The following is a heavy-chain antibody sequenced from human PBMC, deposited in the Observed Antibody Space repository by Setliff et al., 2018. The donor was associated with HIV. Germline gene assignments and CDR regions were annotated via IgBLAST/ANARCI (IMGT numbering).Heavy chain of an antibody. Sequence: SETLSLTCAVYGGSFSGFYWTFIRQSPGKGLEWIGEVNHNGNINYNPSLKSRVTVSVDTSKTQYSLKMISVTAADTAMYYCAISIVGVTSEMYWAQGTLVTVSS. D-gene: IGHD2-21*02. V-gene: IGHV4-34*01. CDR1: GGSFSGFY. CDR2: VNHNGNI. J-gene: IGHJ4*02. CDR3: AISIVGVTSEMY.